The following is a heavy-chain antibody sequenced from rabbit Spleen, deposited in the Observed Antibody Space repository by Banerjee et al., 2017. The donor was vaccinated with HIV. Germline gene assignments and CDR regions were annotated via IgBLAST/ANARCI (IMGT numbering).Heavy chain of an antibody. CDR1: GLDFSSSYW. V-gene: IGHV1S45*01. D-gene: IGHD2-1*01. J-gene: IGHJ4*01. CDR3: ARYDNSIGDLDL. CDR2: IYAGSSGYT. Sequence: QQQLVESGGGLVKPEGSLTLTCKASGLDFSSSYWICWVRQAPGKGLEPIACIYAGSSGYTYYASWAKGRFTISKTSSTTVTLQMNSLTAADTATYFCARYDNSIGDLDLWGPGTLVTVS.